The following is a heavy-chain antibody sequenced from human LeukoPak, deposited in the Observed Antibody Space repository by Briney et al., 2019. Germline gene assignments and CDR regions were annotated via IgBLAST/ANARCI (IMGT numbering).Heavy chain of an antibody. D-gene: IGHD3-10*01. CDR3: AGDGGSGTPRVYFDY. CDR2: IWYDGSNK. Sequence: PGRSLRLSRAASGFTFSGYGMHWVRQTPGEGLEWVAFIWYDGSNKYYADSVKGRFTISRDNSKNTLYLQMNSLRAEDTAVYYCAGDGGSGTPRVYFDYWGQGTLVTVSS. V-gene: IGHV3-33*01. J-gene: IGHJ4*02. CDR1: GFTFSGYG.